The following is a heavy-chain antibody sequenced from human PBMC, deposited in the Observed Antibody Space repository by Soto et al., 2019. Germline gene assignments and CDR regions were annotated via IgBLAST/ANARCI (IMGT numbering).Heavy chain of an antibody. CDR1: GFTFSSYG. J-gene: IGHJ6*02. Sequence: GGSLRLSCAASGFTFSSYGMHWVRQAPGKGLEWVAVIWYDGSNKYYADSVKGRFTISRDNSKNTLYLQMNSLRAEDTAVYYCARDRIAARDYYYYGMDVWGQGTTVTVS. CDR3: ARDRIAARDYYYYGMDV. CDR2: IWYDGSNK. V-gene: IGHV3-33*01. D-gene: IGHD6-6*01.